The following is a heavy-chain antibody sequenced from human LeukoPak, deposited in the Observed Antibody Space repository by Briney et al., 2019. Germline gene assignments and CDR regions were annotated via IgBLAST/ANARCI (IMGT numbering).Heavy chain of an antibody. J-gene: IGHJ4*02. D-gene: IGHD3-9*01. V-gene: IGHV1-69*13. CDR3: ARGGPLRYFDWLFDYFDY. CDR1: GGTFSSYA. Sequence: SVKVSCKASGGTFSSYAISWVRQAPGQGLEWMGGIIPIFGAANYAQKFQGRVTITADESTSTAYMELSSLRSEDTAVYYCARGGPLRYFDWLFDYFDYWGQGTLVTVSS. CDR2: IIPIFGAA.